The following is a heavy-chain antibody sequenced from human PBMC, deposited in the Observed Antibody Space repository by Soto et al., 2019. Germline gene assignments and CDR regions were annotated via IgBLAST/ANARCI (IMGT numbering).Heavy chain of an antibody. D-gene: IGHD5-18*01. CDR1: GFTFSSYA. J-gene: IGHJ4*02. Sequence: QVQLVESGGGVVQPGRSLRLSCAASGFTFSSYAMHWVRQAPGKGLAWVAIISHDGSNKYYADSVEGRFTISRDNSKNTLYLQMNSLTPEDTAVYYCAKNTGYSYGFPFDYGAQGTLVTVSS. CDR2: ISHDGSNK. CDR3: AKNTGYSYGFPFDY. V-gene: IGHV3-30*18.